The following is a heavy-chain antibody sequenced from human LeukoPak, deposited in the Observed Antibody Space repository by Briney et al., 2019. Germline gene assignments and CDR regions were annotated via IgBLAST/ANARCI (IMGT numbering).Heavy chain of an antibody. J-gene: IGHJ6*03. CDR1: GGSFSGYY. CDR2: INHSGST. V-gene: IGHV4-34*01. CDR3: ARVVAATRYYYYYMDV. D-gene: IGHD2-15*01. Sequence: SETLSLTCAVYGGSFSGYYWSWIRQPPGKGLEWIGEINHSGSTNYNPSLKSRVTISVDTPKNQFSLKLSSVTAADTAVYYCARVVAATRYYYYYMDVWGKGTTVTVSS.